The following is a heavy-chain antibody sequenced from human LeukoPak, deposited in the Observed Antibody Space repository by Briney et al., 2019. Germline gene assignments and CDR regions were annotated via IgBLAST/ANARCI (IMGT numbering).Heavy chain of an antibody. CDR3: ARSFYYYGSGSPDY. V-gene: IGHV5-51*01. Sequence: PGESLKISCKGSGYSFSSYWIVWVRQMPGKGLEWMGIIYPGDSDTRYSPSFQGQVTISADKSISTAYLQWSSLKASDTAIYYCARSFYYYGSGSPDYWGQGTLVTVSS. J-gene: IGHJ4*02. D-gene: IGHD3-10*01. CDR2: IYPGDSDT. CDR1: GYSFSSYW.